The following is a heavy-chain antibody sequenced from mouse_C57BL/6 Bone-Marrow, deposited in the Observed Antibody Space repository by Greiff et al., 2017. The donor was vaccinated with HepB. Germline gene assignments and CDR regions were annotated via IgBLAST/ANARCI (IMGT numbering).Heavy chain of an antibody. D-gene: IGHD1-1*01. Sequence: EVKLMESGPELVKPGASVKISCKASGYSFTGYYMHWVKQSHGNILDWIGYIYPYNGVSSYNQKFKGKATLTVDKSSSTAYMELRSLTSEDSAVYYCARRYYGTPYAMDYWGQGTSVTVSS. CDR2: IYPYNGVS. J-gene: IGHJ4*01. CDR3: ARRYYGTPYAMDY. V-gene: IGHV1-31*01. CDR1: GYSFTGYY.